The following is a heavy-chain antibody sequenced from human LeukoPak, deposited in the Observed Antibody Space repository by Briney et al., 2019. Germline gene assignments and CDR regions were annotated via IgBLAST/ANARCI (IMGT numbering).Heavy chain of an antibody. CDR1: GFTFTTYW. Sequence: PGGSLRLSCAASGFTFTTYWMSWVRQAPGQGLEWVANINQDGSDKYYVDSAKGRFTISRDNAKNSLYLQMNSLRAEDTAVYYCAREPFSFTVAGGRAIDYWGQGTLVTVSS. CDR2: INQDGSDK. D-gene: IGHD6-19*01. J-gene: IGHJ4*02. CDR3: AREPFSFTVAGGRAIDY. V-gene: IGHV3-7*01.